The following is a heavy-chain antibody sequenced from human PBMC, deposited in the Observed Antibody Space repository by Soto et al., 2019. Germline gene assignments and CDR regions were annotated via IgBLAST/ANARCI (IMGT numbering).Heavy chain of an antibody. CDR3: ARIWGGGGYALIY. J-gene: IGHJ4*02. Sequence: QVQLVESGGGLVKPGGSLRLSCAASGFTFSDFYMSWIRQAPGKGLEWISYISSSGTTTYYTDSVKGRFTISRDNAKNSLYLQMNTLRAEDTAVYYCARIWGGGGYALIYWGQGPLVTVSS. CDR2: ISSSGTTT. V-gene: IGHV3-11*01. CDR1: GFTFSDFY. D-gene: IGHD2-8*01.